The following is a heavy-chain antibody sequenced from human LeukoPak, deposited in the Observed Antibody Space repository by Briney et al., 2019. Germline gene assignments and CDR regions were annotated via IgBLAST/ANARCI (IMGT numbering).Heavy chain of an antibody. CDR3: ARVGLEYQLLFFQESWFDP. D-gene: IGHD2-2*01. V-gene: IGHV1-8*03. CDR2: MNPNRGNT. Sequence: ASVKVSCKASGYTFTNYDINWVRQAPGQGLEGMGWMNPNRGNTGYAQKFQGRVTITRNTSISTAYMELSSLRSEDTAVYYCARVGLEYQLLFFQESWFDPWGQGTLVTVSS. J-gene: IGHJ5*02. CDR1: GYTFTNYD.